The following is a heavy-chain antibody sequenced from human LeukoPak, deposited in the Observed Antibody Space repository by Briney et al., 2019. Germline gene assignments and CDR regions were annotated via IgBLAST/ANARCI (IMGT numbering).Heavy chain of an antibody. CDR3: ARGIGYCSGGSCSDLYYYHMDV. J-gene: IGHJ6*03. D-gene: IGHD2-15*01. Sequence: SETLSLTCTVSGGSISSYYWSWIRQPPGKGLEWIGYIYYSGSTNYHPSLKSRVTISVDTSKNQFSLKLSSVTAGDTAVYYCARGIGYCSGGSCSDLYYYHMDVWGKGTTVTVSS. V-gene: IGHV4-59*01. CDR1: GGSISSYY. CDR2: IYYSGST.